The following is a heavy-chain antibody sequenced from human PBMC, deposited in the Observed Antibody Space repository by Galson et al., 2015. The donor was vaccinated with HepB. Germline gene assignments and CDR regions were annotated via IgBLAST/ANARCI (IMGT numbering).Heavy chain of an antibody. CDR1: GFTFSTYW. D-gene: IGHD3-22*01. CDR2: IKQDGSET. J-gene: IGHJ5*02. Sequence: LRLSCATSGFTFSTYWMSWVRQAPGKGLEWVANIKQDGSETHYVGSVKGRFTISRDNAKNSLYLQMSSLTAEDTAVYYCARSHYYDSSGVGRFDPWGQGTLVTVSA. V-gene: IGHV3-7*03. CDR3: ARSHYYDSSGVGRFDP.